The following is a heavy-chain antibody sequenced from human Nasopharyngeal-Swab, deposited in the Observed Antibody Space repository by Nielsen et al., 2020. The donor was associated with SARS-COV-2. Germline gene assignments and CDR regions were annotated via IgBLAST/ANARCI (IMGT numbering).Heavy chain of an antibody. V-gene: IGHV3-53*01. D-gene: IGHD6-13*01. Sequence: WIRQPPGKGLEWASVIYSGGSTYYADSVKGRFTISRDNSKNTLYLQMNSLRAEDTAVYYCASPWAYSSSWYSYFQHWGQGTLVTVSS. J-gene: IGHJ1*01. CDR3: ASPWAYSSSWYSYFQH. CDR2: IYSGGST.